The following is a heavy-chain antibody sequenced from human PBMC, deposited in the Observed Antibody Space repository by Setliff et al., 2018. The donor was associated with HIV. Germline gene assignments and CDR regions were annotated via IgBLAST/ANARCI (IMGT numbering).Heavy chain of an antibody. V-gene: IGHV1-2*02. CDR3: VTGEGLRF. J-gene: IGHJ4*02. CDR2: INPNNGGT. D-gene: IGHD2-15*01. Sequence: EASVKVSCKSSGYTFTSDYIHWVRQAPGQGLEWMRWINPNNGGTNYAQKFQGRVTMTRDTSISTAYMELSRLRSDDTAVYYCVTGEGLRFWGQGTLVTVSS. CDR1: GYTFTSDY.